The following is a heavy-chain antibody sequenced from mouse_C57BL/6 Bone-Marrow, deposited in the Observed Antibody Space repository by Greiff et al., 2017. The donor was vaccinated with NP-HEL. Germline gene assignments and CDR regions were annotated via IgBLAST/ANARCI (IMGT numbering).Heavy chain of an antibody. J-gene: IGHJ4*01. Sequence: VQLQQSGAELVRPGASVKLSCKASGYTFTDYYINWVKQRPGQGLEWIARIYPGSGNTYYNEKFTGQATMTAEKSSSTAYMQLSSLTYEDSAVYFCARSNPLFYAMDYWGQGTSVTVSS. CDR2: IYPGSGNT. V-gene: IGHV1-76*01. CDR3: ARSNPLFYAMDY. D-gene: IGHD6-5*01. CDR1: GYTFTDYY.